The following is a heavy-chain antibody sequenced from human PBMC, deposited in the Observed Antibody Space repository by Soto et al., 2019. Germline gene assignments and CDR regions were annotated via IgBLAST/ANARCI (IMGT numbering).Heavy chain of an antibody. J-gene: IGHJ4*02. Sequence: QVQLQESGPGLVKPSETLSLTCTVSGGSISSYYWSWIRQPPGKGLEWIGYIYYSGSTNYNPSLMSRVTVSVGTSNNQLSLKLGSLTAADTVVYYWGRRWGMTSAYWGQGTLVTVSS. V-gene: IGHV4-59*08. CDR2: IYYSGST. CDR1: GGSISSYY. CDR3: GRRWGMTSAY. D-gene: IGHD3-16*01.